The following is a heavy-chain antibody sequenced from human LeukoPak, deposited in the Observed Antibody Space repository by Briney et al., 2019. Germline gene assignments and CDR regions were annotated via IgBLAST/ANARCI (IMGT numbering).Heavy chain of an antibody. CDR1: GGSFSGYY. CDR3: ARRPPNYYDSIARNYYFDY. Sequence: PSETLSLTCAVYGGSFSGYYWSWIRQPPGKGLEWIGEINHSGSTNYNPSLKSRVTISVDTSKNQFSLKLSSVTAADTAVYYCARRPPNYYDSIARNYYFDYWGQGTLVTVSS. D-gene: IGHD3-22*01. V-gene: IGHV4-34*01. CDR2: INHSGST. J-gene: IGHJ4*02.